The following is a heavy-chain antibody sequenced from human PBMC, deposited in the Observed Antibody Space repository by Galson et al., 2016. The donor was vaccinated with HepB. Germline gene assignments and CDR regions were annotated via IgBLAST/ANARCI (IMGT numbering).Heavy chain of an antibody. V-gene: IGHV3-48*01. J-gene: IGHJ4*02. D-gene: IGHD1-14*01. CDR1: GITFSSYN. CDR2: ISSTSSSI. CDR3: TTGNPTPFEY. Sequence: SLRLSCAASGITFSSYNMIWVRQAPGKGLEWISFISSTSSSIYDADSVKGRFTISRDNAKNSLYLQMNSLTVDDTAMYYCTTGNPTPFEYWGQGTLVTVSS.